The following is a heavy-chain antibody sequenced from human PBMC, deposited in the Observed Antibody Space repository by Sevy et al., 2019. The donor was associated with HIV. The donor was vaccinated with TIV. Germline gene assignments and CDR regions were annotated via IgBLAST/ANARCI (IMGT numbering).Heavy chain of an antibody. J-gene: IGHJ4*02. Sequence: ASVKVSCKASKYSFSDHYIHWVRQAPGQGLEWMGWINPDNGGTNYAQKFQGRVTMTSDTSISTTYMEMSSLGSDDTAVYYCARGFRYRSYWSAVDFWGQGTLVTVSS. CDR2: INPDNGGT. CDR1: KYSFSDHY. D-gene: IGHD3-10*01. V-gene: IGHV1-2*02. CDR3: ARGFRYRSYWSAVDF.